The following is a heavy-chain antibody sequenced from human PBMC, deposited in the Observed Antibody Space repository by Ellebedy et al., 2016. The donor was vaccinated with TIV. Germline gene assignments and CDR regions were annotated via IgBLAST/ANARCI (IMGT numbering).Heavy chain of an antibody. CDR2: IIPILGIA. CDR3: ASSSTLHDAFDI. D-gene: IGHD2-2*01. J-gene: IGHJ3*02. Sequence: SVKVSCXASGGTFSSYAISWVRQAPGQGLEWMGRIIPILGIANYAQKFQGRVTITADKSTSTAYMELSSLRSEDTAVYYCASSSTLHDAFDIWGQGTMVTVSS. CDR1: GGTFSSYA. V-gene: IGHV1-69*04.